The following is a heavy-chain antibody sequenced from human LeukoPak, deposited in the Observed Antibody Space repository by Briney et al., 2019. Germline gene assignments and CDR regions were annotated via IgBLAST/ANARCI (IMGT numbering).Heavy chain of an antibody. CDR1: GGSISNYY. Sequence: KPSETLSLTCTVSGGSISNYYWTWIRQPPGKGLEWIGYIYYSGTTNYNPSLKSRVTISVDTSKNQFYLKLSSVTAADTAVYYCARGEYYYDSRSYYGFDFWGQGTLVTVSS. D-gene: IGHD3-10*01. CDR3: ARGEYYYDSRSYYGFDF. J-gene: IGHJ4*02. V-gene: IGHV4-59*01. CDR2: IYYSGTT.